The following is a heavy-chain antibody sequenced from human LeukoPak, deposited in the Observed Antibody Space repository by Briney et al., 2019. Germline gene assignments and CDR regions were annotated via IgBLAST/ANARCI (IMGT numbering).Heavy chain of an antibody. CDR1: GGSISSYY. J-gene: IGHJ3*02. CDR3: ARRTVTHLDAFDI. V-gene: IGHV4-59*08. Sequence: SETLSLTCTVSGGSISSYYWSWIRQPPGKGLEWIGYIYYSGSTNYNPSLESRVTISVDTSKNQFSLKLSSVTAADTAVYYCARRTVTHLDAFDIWGQGTMVTVSS. D-gene: IGHD4-11*01. CDR2: IYYSGST.